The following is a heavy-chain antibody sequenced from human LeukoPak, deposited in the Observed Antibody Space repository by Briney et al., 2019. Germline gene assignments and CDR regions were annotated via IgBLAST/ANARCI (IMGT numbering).Heavy chain of an antibody. Sequence: GGSLRLSYAASGFAVSSNYMSWVRQTPGKGLEWVSVIYSGGSSYYADSVKGRFTISRDKSKNTLYLQMNSLSAEDTAVYYCARDPSFSVPYYYYGMDVWGQGTTVTVSS. J-gene: IGHJ6*02. CDR1: GFAVSSNY. CDR2: IYSGGSS. CDR3: ARDPSFSVPYYYYGMDV. V-gene: IGHV3-53*01. D-gene: IGHD3-10*01.